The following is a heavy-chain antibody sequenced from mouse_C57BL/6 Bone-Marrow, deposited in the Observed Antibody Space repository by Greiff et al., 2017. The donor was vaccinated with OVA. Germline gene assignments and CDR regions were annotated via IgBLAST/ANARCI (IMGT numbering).Heavy chain of an antibody. Sequence: HLVESGPELVKPGASVKISCKASGYSFIDYNMNWVKQSNGKSLEWIGVINPNYGTTSYNQKFKGKATFTVDNSSSTAYMQLNSLTSEDSAVYYCAKNGYYGSVYLYFGVWGTGTTVSASS. CDR1: GYSFIDYN. V-gene: IGHV1-39*01. J-gene: IGHJ1*03. CDR2: INPNYGTT. CDR3: AKNGYYGSVYLYFGV. D-gene: IGHD1-1*02.